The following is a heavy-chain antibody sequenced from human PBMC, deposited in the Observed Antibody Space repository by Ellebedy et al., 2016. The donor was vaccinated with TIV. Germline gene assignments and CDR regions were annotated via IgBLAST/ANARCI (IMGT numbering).Heavy chain of an antibody. Sequence: SETLSLXXTVSGGSISSYYWSWIRQPPGKGLEWIGYIYYSGSTNYNPSLKSRVTISVDTSKNQFSLKLSSVTAADTAVYYCARGHFWSGYWGQGTLVTVSS. V-gene: IGHV4-59*13. D-gene: IGHD3-3*02. CDR3: ARGHFWSGY. CDR2: IYYSGST. CDR1: GGSISSYY. J-gene: IGHJ4*02.